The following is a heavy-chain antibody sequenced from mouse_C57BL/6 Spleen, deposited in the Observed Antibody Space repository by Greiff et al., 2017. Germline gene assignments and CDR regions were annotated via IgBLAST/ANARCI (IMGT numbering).Heavy chain of an antibody. CDR2: IYPSDSET. J-gene: IGHJ3*01. D-gene: IGHD1-1*01. CDR1: GYTFTSYW. V-gene: IGHV1-61*01. CDR3: ARCYGSSLFAY. Sequence: QVQLQQPGAELVRPGSSVKLSCKASGYTFTSYWMDWVKQRPGQGLEWIGNIYPSDSETHYNQKFKDKATLTVDKSSSTAYMQLSSLTSEDSAVYYCARCYGSSLFAYWGQGTMVTVSA.